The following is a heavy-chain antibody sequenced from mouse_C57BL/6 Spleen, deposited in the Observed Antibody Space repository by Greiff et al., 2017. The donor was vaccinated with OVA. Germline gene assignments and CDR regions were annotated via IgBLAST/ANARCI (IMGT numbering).Heavy chain of an antibody. CDR2: IYPGDGDT. V-gene: IGHV1-80*01. Sequence: QVQLQQSGAELVKPGASVKLSCKASGYAFSSYWMNWVKQRPGKGLEWIGQIYPGDGDTNYDGKFKGKATLTAAKSSSTAYMQLSSLTSEDSAVYFCARSGDGYPAGFAYWGQGTLVTVSA. J-gene: IGHJ3*01. CDR1: GYAFSSYW. D-gene: IGHD2-3*01. CDR3: ARSGDGYPAGFAY.